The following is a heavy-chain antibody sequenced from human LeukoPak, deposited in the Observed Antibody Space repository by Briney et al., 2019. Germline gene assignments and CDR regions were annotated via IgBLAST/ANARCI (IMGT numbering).Heavy chain of an antibody. Sequence: ASVKVSCKASGYTFTGYYMHWVRQAPGQGLEWMGWLNPNSGGTNYAQKFQGRVTMTRDTSISTAYMELSRLRSDDTAVYYCARVGYYDSSGPLGYFDYWGQGTLVTVSS. CDR3: ARVGYYDSSGPLGYFDY. J-gene: IGHJ4*02. CDR1: GYTFTGYY. V-gene: IGHV1-2*02. CDR2: LNPNSGGT. D-gene: IGHD3-22*01.